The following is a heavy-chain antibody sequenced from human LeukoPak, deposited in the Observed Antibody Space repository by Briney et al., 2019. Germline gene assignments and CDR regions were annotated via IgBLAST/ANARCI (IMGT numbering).Heavy chain of an antibody. J-gene: IGHJ3*02. V-gene: IGHV3-30*02. CDR2: IRYNGNNQ. Sequence: GGSLRLSCAASGFTFNNYGMHWVRQAPGKGLEWVAFIRYNGNNQYYADSVKGRFTISRDNSKNTLYLQMNSLKGDDTAVYYCAKGSIAYVLDAFDMWGQATMVTVSS. CDR1: GFTFNNYG. D-gene: IGHD4/OR15-4a*01. CDR3: AKGSIAYVLDAFDM.